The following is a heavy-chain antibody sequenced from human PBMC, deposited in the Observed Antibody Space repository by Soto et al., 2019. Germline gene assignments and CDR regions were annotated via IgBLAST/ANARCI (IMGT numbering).Heavy chain of an antibody. V-gene: IGHV3-23*01. CDR3: AKIAAAAPDAFDI. D-gene: IGHD6-13*01. CDR2: ISGSGGSI. Sequence: GGSLRLSCAASGFIFSSYAMSWVRQAPGKGLEWVSTISGSGGSIYYADSVKGRCTISRDNSKNTLYLQMNSLRAEDTAVYYCAKIAAAAPDAFDIWGQGTMVTVSS. J-gene: IGHJ3*02. CDR1: GFIFSSYA.